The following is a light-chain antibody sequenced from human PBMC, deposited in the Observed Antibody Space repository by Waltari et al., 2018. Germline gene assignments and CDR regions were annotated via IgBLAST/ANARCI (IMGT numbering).Light chain of an antibody. CDR3: NSYTSRSTVV. V-gene: IGLV2-14*01. J-gene: IGLJ2*01. CDR1: NSDIGTYNY. Sequence: QSALTQPASVSGSPGQSITISCTGTNSDIGTYNYVSWYQQHPGKVPKLIIYEVTNRPSGVSNRFSGSKSGNTASLTISGLQAEDEADYYCNSYTSRSTVVFGGGTKLTVL. CDR2: EVT.